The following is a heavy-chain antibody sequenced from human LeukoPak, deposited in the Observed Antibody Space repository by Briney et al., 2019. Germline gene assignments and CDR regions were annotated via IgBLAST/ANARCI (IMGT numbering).Heavy chain of an antibody. D-gene: IGHD3-10*01. V-gene: IGHV4-34*01. Sequence: SETLSLTCAVYGGSFSGFHWNWIRQPPGKGLEWIGDINHSGSTHYNPSLTSRVTISVDPSKNQFSLKLSSVTAADTAVYYCARVYGELWFGEALGAFDIWGQGTMVTVSS. CDR2: INHSGST. J-gene: IGHJ3*02. CDR1: GGSFSGFH. CDR3: ARVYGELWFGEALGAFDI.